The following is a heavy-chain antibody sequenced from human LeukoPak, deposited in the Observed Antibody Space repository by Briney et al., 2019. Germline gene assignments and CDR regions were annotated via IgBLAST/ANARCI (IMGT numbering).Heavy chain of an antibody. D-gene: IGHD3-22*01. Sequence: GGSLRLSCAASGFTFSNYGMNWVRQAPGKGLEWVSYISSSGSTIYYADSVKGRFTISRDNAKNSLYLQMNSLRAEDTAVYYCARDHYYDSSPLDAFDIWGQGTMVTVSS. CDR3: ARDHYYDSSPLDAFDI. J-gene: IGHJ3*02. CDR1: GFTFSNYG. V-gene: IGHV3-48*04. CDR2: ISSSGSTI.